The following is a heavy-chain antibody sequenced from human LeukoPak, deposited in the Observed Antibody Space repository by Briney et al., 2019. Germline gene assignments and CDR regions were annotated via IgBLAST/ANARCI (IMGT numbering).Heavy chain of an antibody. V-gene: IGHV4-4*07. CDR3: ARDGYSYGRHYFDY. CDR1: GGSISSYY. Sequence: SETLSLTCTVSGGSISSYYWSWIRQPAGKGLEWIGRIYTSGSTNYNPSLKSRVTMSVDTSKNQFSLKLSSVTAADTAVYYCARDGYSYGRHYFDYWGQGTLVTASS. CDR2: IYTSGST. D-gene: IGHD5-18*01. J-gene: IGHJ4*02.